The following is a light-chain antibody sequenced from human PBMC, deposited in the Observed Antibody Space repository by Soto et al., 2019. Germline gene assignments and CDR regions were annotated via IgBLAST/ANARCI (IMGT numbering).Light chain of an antibody. V-gene: IGKV1-33*01. CDR3: QQFEDFPRAII. CDR1: QDISTY. J-gene: IGKJ5*01. CDR2: DAS. Sequence: DIQITQSPCSLSASVGERVTITCQAXQDISTYLNWYQQKPGKAPKLLIYDASNLETGVPSRFSGSGSGTDFTFTISSLQPEDIATYYCQQFEDFPRAIIFGQGTRLEIK.